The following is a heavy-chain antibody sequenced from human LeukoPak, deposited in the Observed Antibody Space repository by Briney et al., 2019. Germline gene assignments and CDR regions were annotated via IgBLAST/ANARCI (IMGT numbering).Heavy chain of an antibody. Sequence: PSETLSLTCTVSGGSINSRSDYWGWIRQPPGKGLEWIGSIYYSGSTHYNPSLKSRVTMSIDTSKNQFSLKLSSVTAADTAVYYCARRPGEYGGNDFDYWGQGTLVTVSS. V-gene: IGHV4-39*01. J-gene: IGHJ4*02. CDR2: IYYSGST. CDR1: GGSINSRSDY. D-gene: IGHD4/OR15-4a*01. CDR3: ARRPGEYGGNDFDY.